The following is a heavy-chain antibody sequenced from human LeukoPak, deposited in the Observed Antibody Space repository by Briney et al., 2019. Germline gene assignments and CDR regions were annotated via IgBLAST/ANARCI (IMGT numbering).Heavy chain of an antibody. Sequence: GGSLRLSCAASGFTFSSYAMHWVRQAPGKGLEWVAVISYDGSNKYYADSVKGRFTISRDNSKNTLYLQMNSLRAEDTAVYYCARCEWHYGDYAFDYWGQGTLVTVSS. CDR1: GFTFSSYA. D-gene: IGHD4-17*01. J-gene: IGHJ4*02. CDR3: ARCEWHYGDYAFDY. V-gene: IGHV3-30*04. CDR2: ISYDGSNK.